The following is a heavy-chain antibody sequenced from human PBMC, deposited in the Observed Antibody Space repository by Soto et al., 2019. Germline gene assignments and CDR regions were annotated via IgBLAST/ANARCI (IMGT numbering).Heavy chain of an antibody. D-gene: IGHD3-22*01. V-gene: IGHV3-7*01. CDR2: IKQDGSEK. CDR1: GFTFSSYW. J-gene: IGHJ4*02. CDR3: ARDTPSGYFDY. Sequence: EVQLVESGGGLVQPGGSLRLSCAASGFTFSSYWMSWVSQAPGKGLEWVANIKQDGSEKYYVDSVKGRFTISRDNAKNSLYLQMNSLRAEDTAVYYCARDTPSGYFDYWGQGTLVTVSS.